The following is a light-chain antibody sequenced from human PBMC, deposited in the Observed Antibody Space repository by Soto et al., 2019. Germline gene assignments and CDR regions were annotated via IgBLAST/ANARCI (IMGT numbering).Light chain of an antibody. CDR1: QSVSSY. J-gene: IGKJ4*01. CDR3: QQRYTWPLT. Sequence: EIVLTQSPATLSLSPGERATLSCRASQSVSSYLVWYQQRPGQAPRLLIYDASNRATGIPARFSGSGSGTDFTLTISSLEPEDFAIYYCQQRYTWPLTFGGGTKAEIK. V-gene: IGKV3-11*01. CDR2: DAS.